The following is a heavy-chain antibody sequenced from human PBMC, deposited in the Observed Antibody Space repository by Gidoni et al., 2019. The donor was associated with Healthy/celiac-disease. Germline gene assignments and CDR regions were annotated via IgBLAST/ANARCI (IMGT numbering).Heavy chain of an antibody. D-gene: IGHD3-3*01. J-gene: IGHJ3*02. V-gene: IGHV4-39*01. Sequence: PQLQESDPGLVKPSASLSVTCTVSGGSICSSSYYWGWSRQPPGKGLEWIGSLYYSGRTDYIPSLKGRCTISVDTSKNQFSLKLSSVTAADTAVYYCARERTIFGVVIGLDAFDIWGQGTMVTVSS. CDR1: GGSICSSSYY. CDR3: ARERTIFGVVIGLDAFDI. CDR2: LYYSGRT.